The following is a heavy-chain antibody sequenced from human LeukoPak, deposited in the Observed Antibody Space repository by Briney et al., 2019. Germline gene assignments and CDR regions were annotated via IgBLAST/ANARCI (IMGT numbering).Heavy chain of an antibody. CDR3: AGQFSSGYYYGMDV. CDR2: ISYDGSNK. CDR1: GFTFSSYG. D-gene: IGHD6-25*01. Sequence: GGSLRLSCAASGFTFSSYGMHWVRQAPGKGLEWVAVISYDGSNKYYADSVKGRFTISRDNSKNTLYLQMNSLRAEDTAVCYCAGQFSSGYYYGMDVWGQGTTVTVSS. V-gene: IGHV3-30*03. J-gene: IGHJ6*02.